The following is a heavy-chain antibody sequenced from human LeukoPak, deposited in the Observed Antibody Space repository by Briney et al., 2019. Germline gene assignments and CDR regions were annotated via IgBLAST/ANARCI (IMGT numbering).Heavy chain of an antibody. CDR2: INTSGST. J-gene: IGHJ4*02. CDR3: ARAAFGYYGSGSYYKSGFDY. D-gene: IGHD3-10*01. Sequence: SETLSLTCTVSSGSISSGSYYWSWIRQPAGKGLEWIGRINTSGSTNYNPSLKSRVTISVDTSKNQFSLRLSSLTAADTAVYYCARAAFGYYGSGSYYKSGFDYWGQGTLVTVSS. CDR1: SGSISSGSYY. V-gene: IGHV4-61*02.